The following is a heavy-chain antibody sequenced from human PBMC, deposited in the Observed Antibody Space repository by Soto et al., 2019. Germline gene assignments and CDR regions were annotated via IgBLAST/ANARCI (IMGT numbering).Heavy chain of an antibody. Sequence: GASVKVSCKASGYTFTSYDINWVRQATGQGLEWMGWMNPNSGNTGYAQKFQGRVTMTRNTSISTAYMELSSLRSEDTAVYYCARALYDCSGGSCYLWFDPWGQGTLVTVSS. CDR1: GYTFTSYD. V-gene: IGHV1-8*01. D-gene: IGHD2-15*01. J-gene: IGHJ5*02. CDR2: MNPNSGNT. CDR3: ARALYDCSGGSCYLWFDP.